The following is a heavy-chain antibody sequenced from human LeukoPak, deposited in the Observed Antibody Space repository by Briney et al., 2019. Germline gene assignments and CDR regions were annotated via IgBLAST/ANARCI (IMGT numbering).Heavy chain of an antibody. D-gene: IGHD5-24*01. CDR3: ARLGGRELRY. CDR2: IYPSDSDT. J-gene: IGHJ4*02. Sequence: GESLKISCKGSGYNFPTYWIGWVRQMPGKGLEWMGIIYPSDSDTRYSPSFQGQVTISADKSISTAYLQWSSLKASDTAMYYCARLGGRELRYWGQGTLVTASS. CDR1: GYNFPTYW. V-gene: IGHV5-51*01.